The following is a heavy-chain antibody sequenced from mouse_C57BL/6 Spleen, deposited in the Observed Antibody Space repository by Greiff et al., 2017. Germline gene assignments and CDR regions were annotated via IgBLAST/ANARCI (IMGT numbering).Heavy chain of an antibody. D-gene: IGHD2-3*01. CDR3: ARRDGYS. J-gene: IGHJ2*01. Sequence: QVQLQQSGAELVKPGASVKISCKASGYAFSSSWMNWVKQRPGKGLEWIGQIYPGDGDTNYNGKFKGKATLTADKSSSTAYMQLSSLTSEDSAVYFCARRDGYSWGQGTTLTVSS. CDR2: IYPGDGDT. V-gene: IGHV1-80*01. CDR1: GYAFSSSW.